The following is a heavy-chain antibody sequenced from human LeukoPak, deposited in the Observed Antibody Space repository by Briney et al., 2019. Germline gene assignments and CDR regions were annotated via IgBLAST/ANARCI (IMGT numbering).Heavy chain of an antibody. CDR3: ARGGSYFVY. D-gene: IGHD1-26*01. CDR1: GDSISGYY. V-gene: IGHV4-59*01. J-gene: IGHJ4*02. Sequence: PSGTLSLTCTVSGDSISGYYWSWIRQPPGKGLEWIGNIYYSGTTNYDPSLRSRVNMSLDASKNQFSLRLSSVTAADTAVYYCARGGSYFVYWGQGTLVTVSS. CDR2: IYYSGTT.